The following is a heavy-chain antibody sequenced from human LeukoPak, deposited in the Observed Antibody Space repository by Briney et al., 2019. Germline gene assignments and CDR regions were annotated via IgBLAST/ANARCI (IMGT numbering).Heavy chain of an antibody. D-gene: IGHD3-22*01. CDR3: AKKGYYYDSSGYG. V-gene: IGHV3-7*03. CDR2: IKQDGSEK. CDR1: GFTFSSYW. J-gene: IGHJ4*02. Sequence: GGSLRLSCAASGFTFSSYWMTWVRQAPGKGLEWVASIKQDGSEKYYVDSVKGRFTISRDNSKNTLYLQMNSLRAEDTAVYYCAKKGYYYDSSGYGWGQGTLVTVSS.